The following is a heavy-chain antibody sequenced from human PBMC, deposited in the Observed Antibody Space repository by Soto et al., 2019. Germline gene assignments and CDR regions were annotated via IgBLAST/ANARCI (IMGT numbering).Heavy chain of an antibody. V-gene: IGHV1-3*01. D-gene: IGHD2-2*01. J-gene: IGHJ4*02. CDR1: GYTFTSYA. Sequence: ASVKVSCKASGYTFTSYAMHWVRQAPGQRLEWMGWINAGNGNTKYSQKFQGRVTITRDTSASTAYMELSSLRSEDTAVYYCARGAPGGLYYFDYWGQGTLVTVS. CDR2: INAGNGNT. CDR3: ARGAPGGLYYFDY.